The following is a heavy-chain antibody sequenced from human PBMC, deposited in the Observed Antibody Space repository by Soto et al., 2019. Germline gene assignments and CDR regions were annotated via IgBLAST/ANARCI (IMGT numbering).Heavy chain of an antibody. Sequence: QVQLQESGPGLVKPSETLSLTCTVSGGSINYYWSWIRQPPGKGLEWIGFIYHSGSNSYNPSLKSRVTMSRDTSKNQCSLNLPSVTAADTAVYFCARLTGNNWFDPWGQGTLVTVSS. CDR3: ARLTGNNWFDP. CDR2: IYHSGSN. CDR1: GGSINYY. V-gene: IGHV4-59*08. J-gene: IGHJ5*02.